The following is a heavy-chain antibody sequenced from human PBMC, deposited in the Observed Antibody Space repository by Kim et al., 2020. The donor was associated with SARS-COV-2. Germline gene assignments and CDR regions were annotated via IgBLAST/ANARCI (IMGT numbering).Heavy chain of an antibody. Sequence: GESLKISCKASENNFASFWIGWVRQVPGKGPEWMGVIYASDSTTRYNPSFKGQVTFSVDKSINTAYLQWSSLKASDSAIYFCARRLYAGTWFDPWGQGTLVTVSS. CDR1: ENNFASFW. J-gene: IGHJ5*02. V-gene: IGHV5-51*01. CDR3: ARRLYAGTWFDP. D-gene: IGHD3-10*02. CDR2: IYASDSTT.